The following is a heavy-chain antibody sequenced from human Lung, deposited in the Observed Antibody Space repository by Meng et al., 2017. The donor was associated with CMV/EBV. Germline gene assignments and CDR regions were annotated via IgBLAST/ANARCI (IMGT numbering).Heavy chain of an antibody. V-gene: IGHV4-59*01. J-gene: IGHJ4*02. CDR3: ARVGRSGSYLPGLDD. Sequence: SXTXSLXCTASGGAISSYHWSWIRQPQGKGLEWIGYIYYSGSTNYNPSLKSRVTISVDTSKNQFSLKLSSVTAADTAVYYCARVGRSGSYLPGLDDWGQGXLVTVSS. CDR2: IYYSGST. CDR1: GGAISSYH. D-gene: IGHD1-26*01.